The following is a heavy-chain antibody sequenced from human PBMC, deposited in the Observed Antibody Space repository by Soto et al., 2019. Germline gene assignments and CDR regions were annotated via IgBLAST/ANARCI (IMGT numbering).Heavy chain of an antibody. J-gene: IGHJ1*01. Sequence: SGPTREPTETLTLTCTVSGFSLTNSGLGVSWIRQPPGQALEWLAHSFSSDLKYYSRSLMSRLTISRDSAKSQVVLIMTNMDPADTGTYYCARAEDLYSVDDWGPGSLVTVSS. V-gene: IGHV2-26*01. CDR1: GFSLTNSGLG. D-gene: IGHD2-15*01. CDR3: ARAEDLYSVDD. CDR2: SFSSDLK.